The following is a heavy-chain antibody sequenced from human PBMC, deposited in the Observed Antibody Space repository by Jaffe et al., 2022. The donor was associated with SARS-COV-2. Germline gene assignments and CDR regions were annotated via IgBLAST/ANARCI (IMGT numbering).Heavy chain of an antibody. J-gene: IGHJ3*02. CDR2: IYYSGST. V-gene: IGHV4-59*01. D-gene: IGHD6-19*01. Sequence: QVQLQESGPGLVKPSETLSLTCTVSGGSISSYYWSWIRQPPGKGLEWIGYIYYSGSTNYNPSLKSRVTISVDTSKNQFSLKLSSVTAADTAVYYCATQQWLVSGAFDIWGQGTMVTVSS. CDR3: ATQQWLVSGAFDI. CDR1: GGSISSYY.